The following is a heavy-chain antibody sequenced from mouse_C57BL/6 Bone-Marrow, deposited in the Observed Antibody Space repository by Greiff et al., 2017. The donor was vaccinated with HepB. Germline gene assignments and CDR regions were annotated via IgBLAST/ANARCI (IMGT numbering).Heavy chain of an antibody. CDR3: ARTDGNYSMDY. CDR2: IYPGSGST. D-gene: IGHD2-1*01. CDR1: GYTFTSYW. Sequence: QLQLQQPGAELVKPGASVKMSCKASGYTFTSYWITWVKQRPGQGLEWIGDIYPGSGSTNYNEKFKSKATLTVDTSSSTAYMQLSSLTSEDSAVYYCARTDGNYSMDYWGQGTSVTVSS. J-gene: IGHJ4*01. V-gene: IGHV1-55*01.